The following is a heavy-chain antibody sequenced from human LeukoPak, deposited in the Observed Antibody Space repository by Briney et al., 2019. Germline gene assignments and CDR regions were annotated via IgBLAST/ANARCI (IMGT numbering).Heavy chain of an antibody. J-gene: IGHJ4*02. V-gene: IGHV3-64*01. CDR1: GFSFSTYA. D-gene: IGHD1-26*01. Sequence: GGSLRLSCAASGFSFSTYAMHWVRQAPGKGLEYVAAITSNGGSTYYASSVKGRFTIPRDNSKNTLYLQMGSLRAEDMAVYYCARVRWSSAFDYWGQGTLVTVSS. CDR2: ITSNGGST. CDR3: ARVRWSSAFDY.